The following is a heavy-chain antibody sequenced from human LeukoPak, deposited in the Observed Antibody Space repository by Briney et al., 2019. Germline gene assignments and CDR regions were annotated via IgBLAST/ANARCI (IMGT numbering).Heavy chain of an antibody. V-gene: IGHV4-59*01. D-gene: IGHD4/OR15-4a*01. CDR3: AREDPRTKVPEGMDV. CDR1: GGSISHYY. Sequence: SETLSLTCTVSGGSISHYYWSWIRQPPGKGLEWIGYIYYSGTTNYNPSLKRRVTISVDTSKNQFSLKLNSVTAADTAVYYCAREDPRTKVPEGMDVWGQGTTVTVSS. CDR2: IYYSGTT. J-gene: IGHJ6*02.